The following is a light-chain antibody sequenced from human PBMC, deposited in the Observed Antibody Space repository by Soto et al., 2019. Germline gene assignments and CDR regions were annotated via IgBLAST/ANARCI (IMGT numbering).Light chain of an antibody. CDR1: QSVSSNY. Sequence: EIVLTQSPGTLSLSPGERATLSCRASQSVSSNYLAWYQQKPGQAPRLLIYGASNRATGIPDRFSGSGSGTDVTLTISRLEPEDFAVYSCQQYHNSPRTFGQGTKVEV. V-gene: IGKV3-20*01. CDR3: QQYHNSPRT. CDR2: GAS. J-gene: IGKJ1*01.